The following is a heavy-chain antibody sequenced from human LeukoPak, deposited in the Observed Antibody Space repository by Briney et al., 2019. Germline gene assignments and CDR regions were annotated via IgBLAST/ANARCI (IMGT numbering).Heavy chain of an antibody. V-gene: IGHV3-48*04. CDR1: GFTFSSYS. J-gene: IGHJ5*02. Sequence: GGSLSLSCAASGFTFSSYSMNWVRQAPGKGLEWVSYISSSSSTIYYADSVKGRFTISRDNAKNSLYLQMNSLRAEDTAVYYCARDPPDCSGGSCYSRVGWFDPWGQGTLVTVSS. CDR2: ISSSSSTI. D-gene: IGHD2-15*01. CDR3: ARDPPDCSGGSCYSRVGWFDP.